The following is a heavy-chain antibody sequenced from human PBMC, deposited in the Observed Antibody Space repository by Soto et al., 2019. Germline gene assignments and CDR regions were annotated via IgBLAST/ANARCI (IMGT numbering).Heavy chain of an antibody. CDR1: GFTFSNYA. J-gene: IGHJ4*02. D-gene: IGHD3-9*01. CDR2: INGDGGGNGGST. CDR3: AKRPLTWYLGLDY. Sequence: EVQLLESGGGLVQPGGSLRLSCAAYGFTFSNYAMTWVRQAPGKGLEWVSAINGDGGGNGGSTYYADFVKGRFTISRDNSRNTLYLHMNNLRVEDTAVYYCAKRPLTWYLGLDYWGQGALVTVSS. V-gene: IGHV3-23*01.